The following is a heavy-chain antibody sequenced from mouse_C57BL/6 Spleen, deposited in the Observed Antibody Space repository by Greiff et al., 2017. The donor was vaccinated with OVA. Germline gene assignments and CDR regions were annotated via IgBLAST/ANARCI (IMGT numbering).Heavy chain of an antibody. CDR1: GFTFSSYA. D-gene: IGHD4-1*01. CDR2: ISSGGDYI. J-gene: IGHJ4*01. V-gene: IGHV5-9-1*02. Sequence: DVHLVESGEGLVKPGGSLKLSCAASGFTFSSYAMSWVRQTPEKRLEWVAYISSGGDYIYYADTVKGRFTISRDNARNTLYLQMSSLKSEDTAMYYCTSVTGTGGAMDYWGQGTSVTVSS. CDR3: TSVTGTGGAMDY.